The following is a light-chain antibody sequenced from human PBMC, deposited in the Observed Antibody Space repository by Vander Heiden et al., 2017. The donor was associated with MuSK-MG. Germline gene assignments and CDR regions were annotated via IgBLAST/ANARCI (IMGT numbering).Light chain of an antibody. CDR1: QSISSY. J-gene: IGKJ4*01. CDR2: AAS. V-gene: IGKV1-39*01. CDR3: QQSYSTPPT. Sequence: DIQMTQSPSSLSASVGDRVTITCRASQSISSYLNWYQQKPGKAPKLLIYAASSLQSGVPSRFSGSGSGTDFTLTISSLQPEDFATYYCQQSYSTPPTFAGGTNVEIQ.